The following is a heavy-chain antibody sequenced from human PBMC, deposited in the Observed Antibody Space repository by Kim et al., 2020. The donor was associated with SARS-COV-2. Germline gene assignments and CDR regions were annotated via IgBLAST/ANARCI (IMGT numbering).Heavy chain of an antibody. D-gene: IGHD6-13*01. V-gene: IGHV3-30*18. J-gene: IGHJ6*02. CDR3: AKAIAAFPYGMDV. Sequence: GGSLRLSCAASGFTFSSYGMHWVRQAPGKGLEWVAVISYDGSNKYYADSVKGRFTISRDNSKNTLYLQMNSLRAEDTAVYYCAKAIAAFPYGMDVWGQGTTVTVSS. CDR2: ISYDGSNK. CDR1: GFTFSSYG.